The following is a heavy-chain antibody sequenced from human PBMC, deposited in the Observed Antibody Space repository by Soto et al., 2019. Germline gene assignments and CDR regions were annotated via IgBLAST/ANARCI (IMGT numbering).Heavy chain of an antibody. D-gene: IGHD2-15*01. CDR3: ARELGGSWYNWFDP. CDR2: LHSDVST. J-gene: IGHJ5*02. CDR1: GFTVSSNS. Sequence: GGSLRLSCAVSGFTVSSNSITWVRQAPGQGLEWVSVLHSDVSTYYVDSVKGRFVISRDNSKNTVYLQMNSLRAEDTAIYYCARELGGSWYNWFDPWGQGTLVTVSS. V-gene: IGHV3-53*01.